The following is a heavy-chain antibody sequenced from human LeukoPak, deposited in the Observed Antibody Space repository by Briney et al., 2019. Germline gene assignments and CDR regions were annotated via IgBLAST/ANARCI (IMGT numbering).Heavy chain of an antibody. V-gene: IGHV4-39*07. Sequence: SETLSLTCTVSGGSISSSSYYWGWIRQPPGKGLEWIGSIYYSGSTYYNPSLKSRVTISVDTSKNQFSLKLSSVTAADTAVYYCARSSSWYRGEGYWGQGTLVTVSS. CDR2: IYYSGST. D-gene: IGHD6-13*01. J-gene: IGHJ4*02. CDR1: GGSISSSSYY. CDR3: ARSSSWYRGEGY.